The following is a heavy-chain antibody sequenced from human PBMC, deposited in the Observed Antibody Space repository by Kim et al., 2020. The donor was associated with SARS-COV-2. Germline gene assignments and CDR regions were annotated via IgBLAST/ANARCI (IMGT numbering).Heavy chain of an antibody. CDR3: PRRGTWRGQGRAFDS. Sequence: SETLSLTCTVSGGSISNYYWSWIRQPPGRGPEWIGSIYYTGSTNYNPSLESRVTISLDTSKNRFSLKLSSVTAADTPVYYCPRRGTWRGQGRAFDSWGKG. CDR1: GGSISNYY. D-gene: IGHD3-3*01. J-gene: IGHJ3*02. CDR2: IYYTGST. V-gene: IGHV4-59*08.